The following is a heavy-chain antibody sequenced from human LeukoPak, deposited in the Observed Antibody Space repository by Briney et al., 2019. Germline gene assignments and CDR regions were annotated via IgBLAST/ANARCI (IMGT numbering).Heavy chain of an antibody. CDR2: ISGSGGST. Sequence: PGGSLRLSCAASGFTFSSYAMSWVRQAPGKGLEWVSAISGSGGSTYYADSVKGRFTISRDNAKNSLYLQMNSLRAEDTAVYYCASGSGWYSPMDYWGQGTLVTVSS. CDR3: ASGSGWYSPMDY. D-gene: IGHD6-19*01. V-gene: IGHV3-23*01. CDR1: GFTFSSYA. J-gene: IGHJ4*02.